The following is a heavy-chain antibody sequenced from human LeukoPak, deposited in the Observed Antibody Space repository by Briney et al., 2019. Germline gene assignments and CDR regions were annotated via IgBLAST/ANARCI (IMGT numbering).Heavy chain of an antibody. D-gene: IGHD2-2*01. CDR3: ATTMPESSRTRSDDSFDV. Sequence: PSETLSLTCTVSGGSISTRSHYWGWIRQPPGRGLEWIGVIYYSGSTNYNPSLKSRVIISVDTSNNQFSLKVNSVTAADTALYYCATTMPESSRTRSDDSFDVWGAGTLVTVSS. J-gene: IGHJ3*01. V-gene: IGHV4-39*07. CDR2: IYYSGST. CDR1: GGSISTRSHY.